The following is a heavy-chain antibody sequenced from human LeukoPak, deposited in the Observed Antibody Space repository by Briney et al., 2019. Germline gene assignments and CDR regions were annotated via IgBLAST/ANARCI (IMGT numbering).Heavy chain of an antibody. CDR2: IYWDDDK. D-gene: IGHD2-15*01. Sequence: SGPTLVNPTQTLTLTCTFSGFSLSTSGVGVGWIRQPPGKALEWLALIYWDDDKRYSPSLKSRRTITKDTSKNQVVLTMISMDPVDTATYYCAHSLGGGNPCYFDYWGQGTLVTVSS. CDR3: AHSLGGGNPCYFDY. J-gene: IGHJ4*02. CDR1: GFSLSTSGVG. V-gene: IGHV2-5*02.